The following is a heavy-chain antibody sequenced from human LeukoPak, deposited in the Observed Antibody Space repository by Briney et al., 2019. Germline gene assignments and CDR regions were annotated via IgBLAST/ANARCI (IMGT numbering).Heavy chain of an antibody. CDR1: GGTFSSYA. Sequence: GASVNVSCTASGGTFSSYAISWVRQAPGHGLEWMGGIIPIFGTANYAQKFQGRVTITADESTSTAYMELSSLRSEDTAVYYCARAAYCGGDCYSYGMDVWGQGTTVTVSS. D-gene: IGHD2-21*01. CDR2: IIPIFGTA. V-gene: IGHV1-69*13. CDR3: ARAAYCGGDCYSYGMDV. J-gene: IGHJ6*02.